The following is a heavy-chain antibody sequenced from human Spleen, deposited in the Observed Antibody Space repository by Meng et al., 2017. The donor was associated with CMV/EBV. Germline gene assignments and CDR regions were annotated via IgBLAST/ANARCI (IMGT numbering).Heavy chain of an antibody. CDR1: GITFDDYS. Sequence: GESLKISCVASGITFDDYSMHWVRQAPGKGLEWVSLISWDGVDTYYADSVKGRFTISRDNSANSLYLQMTSLRTEDTALYYCAKGHQRLIKYFYGMDVWGQWTTVTVSS. CDR3: AKGHQRLIKYFYGMDV. J-gene: IGHJ6*02. D-gene: IGHD6-25*01. CDR2: ISWDGVDT. V-gene: IGHV3-43*01.